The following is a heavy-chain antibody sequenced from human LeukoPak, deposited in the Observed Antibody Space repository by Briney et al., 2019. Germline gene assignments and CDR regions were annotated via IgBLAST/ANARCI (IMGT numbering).Heavy chain of an antibody. CDR1: GFTVSSNY. Sequence: GGSLRLSCAASGFTVSSNYMSWVRQAPGKGLEWVSGISGSGGSTYYADSVKGRFTISRDNSKNTLYVQMNSLGAEDTAVYYCAKDRAGQQLVRGYFDYWGQGTLVTVSS. J-gene: IGHJ4*02. CDR2: ISGSGGST. CDR3: AKDRAGQQLVRGYFDY. V-gene: IGHV3-23*01. D-gene: IGHD6-13*01.